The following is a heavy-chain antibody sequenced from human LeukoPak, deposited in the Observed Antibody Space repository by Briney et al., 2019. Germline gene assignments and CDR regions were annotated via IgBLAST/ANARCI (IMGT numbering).Heavy chain of an antibody. CDR1: GYTLINYA. D-gene: IGHD2-2*01. J-gene: IGHJ4*02. V-gene: IGHV7-4-1*02. CDR3: ARVQGYCSTTSCYPHY. CDR2: INTNTGNP. Sequence: ASVKVSCKASGYTLINYALNWVRQAPGQGLEWMGWINTNTGNPTYAQGFTGRFVFSLDTSVNTAYLQISSLKAEDTVIYYCARVQGYCSTTSCYPHYWGQGTLVTVSS.